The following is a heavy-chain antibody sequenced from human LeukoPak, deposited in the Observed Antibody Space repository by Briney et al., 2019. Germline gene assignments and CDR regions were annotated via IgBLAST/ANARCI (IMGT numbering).Heavy chain of an antibody. V-gene: IGHV1-18*01. CDR1: GYTFTSYG. J-gene: IGHJ4*02. CDR3: ARVSYYYDSSGMYYLDY. D-gene: IGHD3-22*01. Sequence: ASVKVSCKASGYTFTSYGISWVRQAPGQGLEWMGWISAYNGNTNYAQKLQGRVTMTTDTSTSTAYMELRSLRSDDTAVYYCARVSYYYDSSGMYYLDYWGQGTLVTVSS. CDR2: ISAYNGNT.